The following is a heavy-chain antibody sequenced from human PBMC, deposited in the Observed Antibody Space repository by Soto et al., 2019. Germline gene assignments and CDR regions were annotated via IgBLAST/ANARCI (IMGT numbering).Heavy chain of an antibody. Sequence: SQTLSLTCAISGDSVSSNSAAWNWIRQSPSRGLEWLGRTYYRSKWYNDYAVSVKSRITINPDTSKNQFSLQLNSVTPEDTAVYYCASGNLGYCSGGSCYGLGWFDPWGQGTLVTVSS. J-gene: IGHJ5*02. D-gene: IGHD2-15*01. V-gene: IGHV6-1*01. CDR3: ASGNLGYCSGGSCYGLGWFDP. CDR1: GDSVSSNSAA. CDR2: TYYRSKWYN.